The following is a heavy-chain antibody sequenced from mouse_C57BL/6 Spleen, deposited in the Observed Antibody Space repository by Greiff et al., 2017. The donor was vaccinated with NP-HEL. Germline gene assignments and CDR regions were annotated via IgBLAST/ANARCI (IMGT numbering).Heavy chain of an antibody. CDR2: INPNNGGT. J-gene: IGHJ3*01. CDR1: GYTFTDYY. V-gene: IGHV1-26*01. Sequence: EVQLQQSGPELVKPGASVKISCKASGYTFTDYYMNWVKQSHGKSLEWIGDINPNNGGTSYNQKFKGKATLTVDKSSSTAYMELRSLTSEDSAVYYCARDPNYYGSSWFAYWGQGTLVTVSA. D-gene: IGHD1-1*01. CDR3: ARDPNYYGSSWFAY.